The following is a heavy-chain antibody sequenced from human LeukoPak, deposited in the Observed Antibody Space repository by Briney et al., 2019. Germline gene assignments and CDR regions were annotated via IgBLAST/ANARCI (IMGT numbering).Heavy chain of an antibody. CDR1: RGSISSGDYY. CDR3: ARGPTYQPIDY. CDR2: IHYSETA. D-gene: IGHD2-2*01. J-gene: IGHJ4*02. V-gene: IGHV4-39*02. Sequence: SETLSLTCAVSRGSISSGDYYWGWIRQPPGRGLEWIASIHYSETAYYNPSLKSRVTISVDTSKNDFSLKLSSVTAADTAVYYCARGPTYQPIDYWGQGTLVTVSS.